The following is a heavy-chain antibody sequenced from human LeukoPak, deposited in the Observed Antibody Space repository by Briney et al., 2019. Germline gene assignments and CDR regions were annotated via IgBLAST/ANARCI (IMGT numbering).Heavy chain of an antibody. CDR1: GFTFSSYW. Sequence: PGGSLRLSCAASGFTFSSYWMSWVRQAPGKGLEWVANIKQDGSEKYYVDSVKGRFTISRDNAKNSLYLQMNSLRAEDTAVYYCARAAGIVGAKLDYWGQGTLVTVSS. D-gene: IGHD1-26*01. J-gene: IGHJ4*02. CDR3: ARAAGIVGAKLDY. CDR2: IKQDGSEK. V-gene: IGHV3-7*01.